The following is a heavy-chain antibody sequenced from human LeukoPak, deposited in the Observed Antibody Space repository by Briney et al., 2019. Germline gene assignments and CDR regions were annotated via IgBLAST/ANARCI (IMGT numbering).Heavy chain of an antibody. CDR2: MNPNSGNT. J-gene: IGHJ5*02. CDR3: ARGLLSSGWELNWFGP. D-gene: IGHD6-19*01. CDR1: GYTFSSYD. V-gene: IGHV1-8*01. Sequence: GTSVKVSCKASGYTFSSYDINWVRQATGQGLEWMGWMNPNSGNTGYAQRFQGRVTMTRNTSINTAYMELSSLRSEDTAVYYCARGLLSSGWELNWFGPWGQGTLVTVSS.